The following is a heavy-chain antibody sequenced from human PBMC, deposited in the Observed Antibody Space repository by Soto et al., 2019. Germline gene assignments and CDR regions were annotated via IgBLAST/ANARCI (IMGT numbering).Heavy chain of an antibody. CDR3: TTNYYDSSGYDNWFDP. Sequence: GSLRLSCTASGFTFGDYAMSWFRQAPGKGLEWVGFIRSKAYGGTTQYAASVKGRFTISRDDSKSIAYLQMNSLKTEDTAVYYCTTNYYDSSGYDNWFDPWGQGTLVTVS. J-gene: IGHJ5*02. CDR1: GFTFGDYA. D-gene: IGHD3-22*01. CDR2: IRSKAYGGTT. V-gene: IGHV3-49*03.